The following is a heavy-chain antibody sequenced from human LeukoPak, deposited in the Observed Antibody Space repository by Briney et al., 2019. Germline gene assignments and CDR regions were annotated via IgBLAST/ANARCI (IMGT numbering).Heavy chain of an antibody. CDR2: IYYSGKS. D-gene: IGHD3-10*01. CDR1: GGSISSGGYY. V-gene: IGHV4-31*03. J-gene: IGHJ4*02. Sequence: PSETLSLTCTVSGGSISSGGYYWSWFRQHPGKGLEWIEFIYYSGKSYYKPSLKSRVTISVDTSKNQFSLRLNSVTAADTAVYYCARDNEWFGIDYWGQGTLVTVSS. CDR3: ARDNEWFGIDY.